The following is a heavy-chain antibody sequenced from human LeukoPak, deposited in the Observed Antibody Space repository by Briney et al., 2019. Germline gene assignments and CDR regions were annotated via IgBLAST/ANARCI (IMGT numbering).Heavy chain of an antibody. D-gene: IGHD5-12*01. V-gene: IGHV1-69*04. J-gene: IGHJ5*02. CDR2: IIPFLGEV. CDR1: GATLNIGHA. Sequence: SVKVSCKAFGATLNIGHAFIWARQAPGQGLQWMGRIIPFLGEVNYAQNFQGRVSFTADKSTATMYMEMKGLSLDDTAIYYCSPCGHAYDWFGPWGQGTLVTASS. CDR3: SPCGHAYDWFGP.